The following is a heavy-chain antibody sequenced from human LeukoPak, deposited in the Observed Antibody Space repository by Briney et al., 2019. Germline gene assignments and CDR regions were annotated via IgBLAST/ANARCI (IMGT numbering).Heavy chain of an antibody. Sequence: GGSLRLSCAGSDFIFRNYWMSWVRQAPGKGLEWVSTINNGGSSTWYADSVKGRFTMSRDNSKTTVSLQMESLRAEDTAVYYCARRGAEQGNGLDVWGQGTTVAVSS. V-gene: IGHV3-23*05. CDR1: DFIFRNYW. J-gene: IGHJ6*02. D-gene: IGHD1-26*01. CDR3: ARRGAEQGNGLDV. CDR2: INNGGSST.